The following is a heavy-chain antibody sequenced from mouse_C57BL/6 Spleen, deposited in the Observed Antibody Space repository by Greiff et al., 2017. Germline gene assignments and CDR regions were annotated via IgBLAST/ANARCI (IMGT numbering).Heavy chain of an antibody. Sequence: QVQLKQPGAELVKPGASVKMSCKASGYTFTSYWITWVKQRPGQGLEWIGDIYPGSGSTNYNEKFKSKATLTVDTSSSTAYMQLSSLTSEDSAVYYCANYYGSSSRAMDYWGQGTSVTVSS. CDR1: GYTFTSYW. D-gene: IGHD1-1*01. V-gene: IGHV1-55*01. J-gene: IGHJ4*01. CDR2: IYPGSGST. CDR3: ANYYGSSSRAMDY.